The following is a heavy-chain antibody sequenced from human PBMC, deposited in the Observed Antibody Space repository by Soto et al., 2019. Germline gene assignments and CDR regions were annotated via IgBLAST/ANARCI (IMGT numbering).Heavy chain of an antibody. V-gene: IGHV3-30-3*01. CDR1: GFTFSSYA. Sequence: GGSLRLSCAASGFTFSSYAMHWVRQAPGKGLEWVAVISYDGSNKYYADSVKGRFTISRDSSKNTLCLQMNSLRAEDTAVYYCARDRMTRAGDYGMDVWGQGTTVTVSS. CDR3: ARDRMTRAGDYGMDV. J-gene: IGHJ6*02. CDR2: ISYDGSNK. D-gene: IGHD3-10*01.